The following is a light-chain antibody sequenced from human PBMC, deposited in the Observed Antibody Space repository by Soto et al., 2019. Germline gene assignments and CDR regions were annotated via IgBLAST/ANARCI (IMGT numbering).Light chain of an antibody. CDR2: APS. CDR1: QGISGY. J-gene: IGKJ2*01. V-gene: IGKV1-39*01. CDR3: QQSDSTPYT. Sequence: DIQITQSPSSLSASIGDRVTITCRASQGISGYLNWYQQKPGKAPKLLIYAPSSLQSGVPSRFSGSGSGTDFTLTIRGLQHEDFATYYCQQSDSTPYTFGQGTKLESK.